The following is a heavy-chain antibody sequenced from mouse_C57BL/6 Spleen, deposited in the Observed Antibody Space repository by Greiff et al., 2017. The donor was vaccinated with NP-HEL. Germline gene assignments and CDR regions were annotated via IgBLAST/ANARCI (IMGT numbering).Heavy chain of an antibody. CDR1: GFSLTSYG. CDR3: ARNDYGSSYGYFEV. D-gene: IGHD1-1*01. V-gene: IGHV2-2*01. J-gene: IGHJ1*03. Sequence: QVQLQQSGPGLVQPSQSLSITCTASGFSLTSYGVHWVRQSPGQGLEWLGVIWRGGSTDYNAAFISRLSTSKDNSKSQVFVKMNRLQADDTAIDYGARNDYGSSYGYFEVWGTGTTVTVSS. CDR2: IWRGGST.